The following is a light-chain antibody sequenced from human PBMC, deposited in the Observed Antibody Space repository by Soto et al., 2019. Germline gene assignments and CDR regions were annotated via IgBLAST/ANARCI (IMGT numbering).Light chain of an antibody. J-gene: IGLJ1*01. CDR1: SSDVGSYNL. Sequence: QSVLTQPASVSGSPGQSITISCTGTSSDVGSYNLVSWYQQHPGKAPKLMIYEGSKRPSGVSNRFSGSKSGDTASLTISGLQAEDEADYYCSSYTRSSTHVFGTGTKVTVL. CDR3: SSYTRSSTHV. V-gene: IGLV2-14*02. CDR2: EGS.